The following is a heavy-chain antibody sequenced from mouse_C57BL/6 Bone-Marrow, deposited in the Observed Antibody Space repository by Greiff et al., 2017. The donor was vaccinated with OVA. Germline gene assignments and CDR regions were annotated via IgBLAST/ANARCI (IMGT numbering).Heavy chain of an antibody. V-gene: IGHV1-69*01. CDR3: AREGVYGKGGYAMDY. J-gene: IGHJ4*01. CDR2: IDPSDSYT. CDR1: GYTFTSYW. Sequence: QVQLQQPGAELVMPGASVKLSCKASGYTFTSYWMHWVKQRPGQGLEWIGEIDPSDSYTNYNQKFKGKSTLTVDKYSSTAYMQLSSLTVEDSAVYYCAREGVYGKGGYAMDYWGQGTSVTVSS. D-gene: IGHD2-1*01.